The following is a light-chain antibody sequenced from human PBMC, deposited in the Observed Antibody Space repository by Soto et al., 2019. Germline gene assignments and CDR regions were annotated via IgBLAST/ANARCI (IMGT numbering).Light chain of an antibody. Sequence: QSVLTQPASVSGSPGQSITISCTGTSSDVGGYNYVSWYHQHPGKAPKLLIYEVSNRPSGVSNRFSGSKSGNTASLTISGLQAEDEAYYFCTSYTSNNTPVFGTGTKVTVL. CDR3: TSYTSNNTPV. CDR2: EVS. J-gene: IGLJ1*01. V-gene: IGLV2-14*01. CDR1: SSDVGGYNY.